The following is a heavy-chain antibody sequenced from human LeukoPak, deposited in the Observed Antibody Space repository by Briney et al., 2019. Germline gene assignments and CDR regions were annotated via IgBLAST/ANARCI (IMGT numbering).Heavy chain of an antibody. CDR3: ARHGPIYGDLDY. J-gene: IGHJ4*02. CDR1: GGSISSYY. CDR2: IYYSGST. V-gene: IGHV4-59*08. Sequence: PSETPSLTCTVSGGSISSYYWSWIRQPPGKGLEWIGYIYYSGSTNYNPSLKSRVTISVDTSKNQFSLKLSSVTAADTAVYYCARHGPIYGDLDYWGQGTLVTVSS. D-gene: IGHD4-17*01.